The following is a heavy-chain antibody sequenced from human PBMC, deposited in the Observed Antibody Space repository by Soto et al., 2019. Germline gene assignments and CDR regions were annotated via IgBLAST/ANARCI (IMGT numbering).Heavy chain of an antibody. CDR3: VRGDGDRYDGHGYLGRH. V-gene: IGHV3-74*01. Sequence: EVQLVESGGGLVQPGGSLRLSCAASGFTFSIYWMHWVRQAPGKGLVWVSRMNMDGSRTIYADFAKGRFTISRDDAKSTVYLQMSNLRAEDTAVYYCVRGDGDRYDGHGYLGRHWGQGTLVTVSS. CDR2: MNMDGSRT. D-gene: IGHD3-22*01. CDR1: GFTFSIYW. J-gene: IGHJ4*02.